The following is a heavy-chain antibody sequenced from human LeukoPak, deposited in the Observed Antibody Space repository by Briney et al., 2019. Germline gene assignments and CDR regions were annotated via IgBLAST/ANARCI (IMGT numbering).Heavy chain of an antibody. CDR2: ISSSGTYI. J-gene: IGHJ4*02. CDR3: ARAALV. V-gene: IGHV3-21*01. Sequence: AGGSLRLSCAASRFTFSSYTMNWVRQAPGKGLEWVSSISSSGTYIYYADSVKGRFSISRDNAKNSLYLQMNSLRVEDTAVYYCARAALVWGQGTLVTVSS. D-gene: IGHD6-13*01. CDR1: RFTFSSYT.